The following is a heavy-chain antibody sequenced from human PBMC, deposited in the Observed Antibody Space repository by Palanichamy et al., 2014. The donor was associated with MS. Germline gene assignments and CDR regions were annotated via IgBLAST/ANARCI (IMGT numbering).Heavy chain of an antibody. CDR3: ATLLSTSNHYYFDY. J-gene: IGHJ4*02. D-gene: IGHD1-14*01. CDR2: INPDSGGT. CDR1: GYTFTGYY. Sequence: QVQLVQSGAEVKKPGASAKVSCKASGYTFTGYYIHWVRQAPGQGLEWMGWINPDSGGTNYAQNFRGRVTMTRDTSMRTAYMNLSSLTSDDAAVYYCATLLSTSNHYYFDYWGQGTLVTVSS. V-gene: IGHV1-2*02.